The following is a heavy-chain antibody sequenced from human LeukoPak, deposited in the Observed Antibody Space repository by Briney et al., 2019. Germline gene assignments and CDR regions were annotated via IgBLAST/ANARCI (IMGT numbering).Heavy chain of an antibody. CDR3: ASGVGWELQLEGIFDY. CDR2: ITLYNGNT. V-gene: IGHV1-68*01. Sequence: ASVTVSCKSSVYTYTYCSLHGLQQPPGQALARMRLITLYNGNTNYAKKLQGRVTITSDMSLRTAYIELSSLRSEDSAVYYWASGVGWELQLEGIFDYWGQGTLVTVSS. D-gene: IGHD1-26*01. CDR1: VYTYTYCS. J-gene: IGHJ4*02.